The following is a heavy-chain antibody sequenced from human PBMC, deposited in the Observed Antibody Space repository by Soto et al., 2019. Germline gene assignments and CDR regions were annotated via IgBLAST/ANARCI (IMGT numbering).Heavy chain of an antibody. CDR3: VHRRDGYNSACFDS. J-gene: IGHJ4*02. CDR1: GGTFSSYA. Sequence: SVKVSCKASGGTFSSYAFSWVRQAPGQGLEWMGGIIRIFGTTTYAQKFQGRVTITADESTSTAYMELSSLRSEDTAVYYCVHRRDGYNSACFDSWGQGTLVTVSS. D-gene: IGHD5-12*01. CDR2: IIRIFGTT. V-gene: IGHV1-69*13.